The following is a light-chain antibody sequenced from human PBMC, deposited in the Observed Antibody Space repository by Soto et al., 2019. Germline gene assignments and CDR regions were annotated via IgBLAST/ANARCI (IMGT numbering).Light chain of an antibody. CDR1: QGISSR. Sequence: DIPMTQSPSSVSASVGDRVTITCRASQGISSRLAWYQQKPGKAPNLLIYSASSLQSGVPSRFSGSGSGTDFTLTISSLQPEDFATYYCQQVNSFPFTFGPGTKVDIK. J-gene: IGKJ3*01. CDR3: QQVNSFPFT. V-gene: IGKV1-12*01. CDR2: SAS.